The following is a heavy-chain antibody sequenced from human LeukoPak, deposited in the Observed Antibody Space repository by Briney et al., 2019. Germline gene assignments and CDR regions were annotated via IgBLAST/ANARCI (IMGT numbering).Heavy chain of an antibody. V-gene: IGHV3-53*01. CDR1: GFTVSSNY. Sequence: GGSLRLSCAASGFTVSSNYMSWVRQAPGKGLEWVSVIYSGGSIYYADSVEGRFTISRDNYKNTLYLQMNSLRAEDTAVYYCARDIGPRGWFDPWGQGTLVTVSS. CDR3: ARDIGPRGWFDP. D-gene: IGHD1-26*01. CDR2: IYSGGSI. J-gene: IGHJ5*02.